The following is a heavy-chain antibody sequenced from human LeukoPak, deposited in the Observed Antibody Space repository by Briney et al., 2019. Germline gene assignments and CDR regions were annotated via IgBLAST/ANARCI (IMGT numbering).Heavy chain of an antibody. V-gene: IGHV4-34*01. J-gene: IGHJ4*02. Sequence: SETLSLTCAVYGGSFSGYYWSWIRQPPGKGLEWIGEINHSGSTNYNPSLKSRVTISVDTSKNQFSLKLSSVTAADTAVYYCARVYDYGEFDFWGPGTPLTVSS. D-gene: IGHD4/OR15-4a*01. CDR3: ARVYDYGEFDF. CDR1: GGSFSGYY. CDR2: INHSGST.